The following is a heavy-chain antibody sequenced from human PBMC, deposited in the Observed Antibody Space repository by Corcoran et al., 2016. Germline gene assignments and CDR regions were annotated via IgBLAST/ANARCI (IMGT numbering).Heavy chain of an antibody. D-gene: IGHD3-16*02. CDR2: INPSGGST. CDR3: ARDRRRDDYVWGSYRPPRYYYYGLDV. V-gene: IGHV1-46*01. CDR1: GYTFTSYY. J-gene: IGHJ6*02. Sequence: QVQLVQSGAEVKKPGASVKVSCKASGYTFTSYYMHWVRQAPGQGLEWMGIINPSGGSTSYAQKFQGRVTMTRDTSTSTVYMELSSLRSEDTAGYYGARDRRRDDYVWGSYRPPRYYYYGLDVWGQGTTVTVSS.